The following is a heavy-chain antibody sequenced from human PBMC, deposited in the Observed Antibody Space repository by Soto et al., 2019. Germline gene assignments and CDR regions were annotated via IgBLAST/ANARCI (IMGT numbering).Heavy chain of an antibody. CDR1: GFTFSSYG. D-gene: IGHD6-19*01. Sequence: QVQLVESGGGVVQPGRSLRLSCAASGFTFSSYGMHWVRQAPGKGLEWVAVIWYDGSNKYYADSVKGRFTISRDNSKNTLYLQMNSLRAEDTAVYYCARAYSSGWYRPLDYWGQGTLVTVSS. V-gene: IGHV3-33*01. CDR2: IWYDGSNK. CDR3: ARAYSSGWYRPLDY. J-gene: IGHJ4*02.